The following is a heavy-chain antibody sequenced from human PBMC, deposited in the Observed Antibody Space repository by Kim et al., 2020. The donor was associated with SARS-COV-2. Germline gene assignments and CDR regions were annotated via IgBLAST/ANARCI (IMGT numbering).Heavy chain of an antibody. CDR1: GYTFTGYY. Sequence: ASVKVSCKASGYTFTGYYIHWVRQAPGQGLEWMGWINPISGGTNYAQKFQGRVTMTSDTSITTANMELNRLTSDDTAAYFCARGDAGVSDYWGQGTLVTVSS. V-gene: IGHV1-2*02. D-gene: IGHD2-8*01. CDR3: ARGDAGVSDY. J-gene: IGHJ4*02. CDR2: INPISGGT.